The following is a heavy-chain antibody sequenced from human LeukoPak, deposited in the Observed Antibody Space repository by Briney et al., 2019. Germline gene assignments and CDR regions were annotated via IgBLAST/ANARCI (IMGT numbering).Heavy chain of an antibody. Sequence: SETLSLTCTVSGGSISGFFWSWIRQPPGKGLEWLGCIDYSGITQYNPSLKSRVTISVDTSKQQFSLKLSSVTAADTAVYYCARGEYYYDSSGYPYYWGQGTLVTVSS. D-gene: IGHD3-22*01. V-gene: IGHV4-59*01. CDR1: GGSISGFF. J-gene: IGHJ4*02. CDR3: ARGEYYYDSSGYPYY. CDR2: IDYSGIT.